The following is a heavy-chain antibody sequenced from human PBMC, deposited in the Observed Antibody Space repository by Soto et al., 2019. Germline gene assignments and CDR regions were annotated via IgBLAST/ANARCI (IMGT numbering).Heavy chain of an antibody. J-gene: IGHJ4*02. V-gene: IGHV4-4*02. CDR1: GGSISSSHF. CDR3: ARSFGWYAIDY. D-gene: IGHD6-19*01. CDR2: ISHSGSV. Sequence: QVLLQESGPGLVQPSGTLSLSCAVSGGSISSSHFWGWVRQPPGKGLEWVGDISHSGSVNYNPSLKSRVTISIDKSKNQCSLKLNAVTAADTAVYYCARSFGWYAIDYWGQGTLVIVSS.